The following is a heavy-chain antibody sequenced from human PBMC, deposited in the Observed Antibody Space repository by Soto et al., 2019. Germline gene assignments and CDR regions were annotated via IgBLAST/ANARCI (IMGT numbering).Heavy chain of an antibody. V-gene: IGHV3-74*01. CDR1: GYIFSSYW. D-gene: IGHD5-12*01. Sequence: GGSLRLSCAASGYIFSSYWMHWVRQAPGKGLVWVARINTDGSSTTYADSVKGRFTISRDNTKNTVYLQMNSLRAEDTAVYYCARDPYSGYKGDDYWGQGTLVTVSS. J-gene: IGHJ4*02. CDR2: INTDGSST. CDR3: ARDPYSGYKGDDY.